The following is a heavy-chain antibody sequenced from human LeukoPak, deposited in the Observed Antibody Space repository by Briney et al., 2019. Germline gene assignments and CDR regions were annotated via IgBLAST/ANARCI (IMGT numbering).Heavy chain of an antibody. D-gene: IGHD2-2*01. Sequence: SETLSLTCAVSGGSISGSNWWSWVRQPPGKGLEWIGEIYHSGSTNYNPSLKSRVTISVDKSKNQFSLKLSSVTAADTAVYYCARVVPAATYYYYYGMDVWGKGTTVTVSS. V-gene: IGHV4-4*02. CDR2: IYHSGST. CDR1: GGSISGSNW. CDR3: ARVVPAATYYYYYGMDV. J-gene: IGHJ6*04.